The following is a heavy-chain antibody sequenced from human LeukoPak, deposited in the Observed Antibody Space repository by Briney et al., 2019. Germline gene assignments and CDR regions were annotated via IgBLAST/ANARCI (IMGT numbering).Heavy chain of an antibody. J-gene: IGHJ5*02. CDR2: IYYSGSP. V-gene: IGHV4-31*03. Sequence: SETLSLTCTVSGGSISSGGYYWSWIRQHPGKGLEWIGNIYYSGSPNYNPSLKSRITISVDTSKNQFSLKLSSVTAVDTAVNYCARKNCGGDCYSFNWFDPWGQGTLVTVSS. CDR3: ARKNCGGDCYSFNWFDP. CDR1: GGSISSGGYY. D-gene: IGHD2-21*02.